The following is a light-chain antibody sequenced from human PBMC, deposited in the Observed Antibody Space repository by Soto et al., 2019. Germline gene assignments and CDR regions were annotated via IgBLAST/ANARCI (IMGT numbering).Light chain of an antibody. V-gene: IGKV1-5*03. CDR2: KAS. Sequence: DIQMTQSPSTLSASVGDRVIITCRASQSINYWLAWYQQKPGKAPKSLIYKASTLGSGVPSRFSGSGSGTEFTLTISSLQPDDFATYYCQQYISYPITFGGGIEVEIK. CDR1: QSINYW. J-gene: IGKJ4*01. CDR3: QQYISYPIT.